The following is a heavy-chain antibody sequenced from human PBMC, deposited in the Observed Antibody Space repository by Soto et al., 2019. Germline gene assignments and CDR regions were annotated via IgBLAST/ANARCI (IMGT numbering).Heavy chain of an antibody. CDR1: GFTFSSYW. V-gene: IGHV3-74*01. CDR3: ASDLSGRADV. CDR2: MNEDGGTT. Sequence: GSLRLSCVASGFTFSSYWMHWVRQAPGKGLVWVSRMNEDGGTTDYADSVKGRFTISRDNAKNTLYLQMNSLRVEDTAVYYCASDLSGRADVWGQGTTVTVSS. D-gene: IGHD3-10*01. J-gene: IGHJ6*02.